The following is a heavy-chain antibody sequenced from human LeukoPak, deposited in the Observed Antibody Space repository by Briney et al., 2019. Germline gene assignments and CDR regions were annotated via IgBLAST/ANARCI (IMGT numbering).Heavy chain of an antibody. J-gene: IGHJ4*02. CDR3: ARGNYYDSSGYYSGFDY. D-gene: IGHD3-22*01. Sequence: GASVKVSCKASGGTFSSYAISWVRQAPGQGLEWMGGIIPIFGTANYAQKFQGRVTITADESTSTAYMELSSLRSEDTAVYYCARGNYYDSSGYYSGFDYWGQGTLVTVSS. CDR2: IIPIFGTA. CDR1: GGTFSSYA. V-gene: IGHV1-69*01.